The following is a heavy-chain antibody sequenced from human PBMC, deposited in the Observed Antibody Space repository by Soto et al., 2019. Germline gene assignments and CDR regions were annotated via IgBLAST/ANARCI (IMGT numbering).Heavy chain of an antibody. CDR1: GFTFSSYG. CDR3: AKAPRISSNQYYYYGMDV. Sequence: QVQLVESGGGVVQPGRSLRLSCAASGFTFSSYGMHWVRQAPGKGLEWVAVISYDGSNKYYADSVKGRFTISRDNSKNTXXLQMTSLRAEDTAVYYCAKAPRISSNQYYYYGMDVWGQGTTVTVSS. CDR2: ISYDGSNK. V-gene: IGHV3-30*18. J-gene: IGHJ6*02. D-gene: IGHD3-16*02.